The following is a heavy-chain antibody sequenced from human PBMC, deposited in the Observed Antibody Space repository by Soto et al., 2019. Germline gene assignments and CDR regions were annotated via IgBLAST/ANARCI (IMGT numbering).Heavy chain of an antibody. CDR2: ISYGGSNK. Sequence: GGSLRLSCAASGFTFSNYGMHWVRQAPGEGLDWVAVISYGGSNKYYADSVKGRFTISRDNSKNTLYLQMNSLRSEDTAGYYCARDLQPNDPRYFHGWFDPWGQGTLVTVSS. CDR3: ARDLQPNDPRYFHGWFDP. D-gene: IGHD3-16*02. V-gene: IGHV3-30*03. CDR1: GFTFSNYG. J-gene: IGHJ5*02.